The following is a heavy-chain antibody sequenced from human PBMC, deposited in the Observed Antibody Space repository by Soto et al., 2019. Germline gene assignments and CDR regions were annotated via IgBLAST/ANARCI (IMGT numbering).Heavy chain of an antibody. V-gene: IGHV3-7*03. CDR2: INQDGSEK. Sequence: EVQLVESGGGLVQPGGSLRLSCAASGFTFSSYWMSWVRQAPGKGLEWVAHINQDGSEKYYVDSVMGRFTISRDNAKKSLYLQMNSLRAEDTAVYYCARAPYGSGSSYYFDDWGQGTLVTVSS. CDR3: ARAPYGSGSSYYFDD. D-gene: IGHD3-10*01. J-gene: IGHJ4*02. CDR1: GFTFSSYW.